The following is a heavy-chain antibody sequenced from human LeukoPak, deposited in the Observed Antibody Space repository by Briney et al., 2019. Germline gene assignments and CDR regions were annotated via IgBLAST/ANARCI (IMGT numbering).Heavy chain of an antibody. CDR3: AKDSVKQQQLVSDFDY. Sequence: GASVKVSCKASGYTFTSYDINWVRQATGQGLEWMGWMNPNSGNTGYAQKFQGRVTMTRNTSISTAYMELSSLRSEDTAVYYCAKDSVKQQQLVSDFDYWGQGTLVTVSS. D-gene: IGHD6-13*01. V-gene: IGHV1-8*01. J-gene: IGHJ4*02. CDR1: GYTFTSYD. CDR2: MNPNSGNT.